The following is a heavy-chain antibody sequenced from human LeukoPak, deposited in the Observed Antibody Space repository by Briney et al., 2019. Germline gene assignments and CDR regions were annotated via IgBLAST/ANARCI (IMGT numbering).Heavy chain of an antibody. J-gene: IGHJ4*02. CDR1: GFTFSSYA. Sequence: GGSLRLSCVASGFTFSSYAMSWVRQAPGKGLEWVSAISGSGGSTYYADSVKGRFTISRDNSKNTLYLQMNSLRAEDTAVYYCAKSPIVLRFLEWSQYFDYWGQGTLVTVSS. V-gene: IGHV3-23*01. CDR2: ISGSGGST. D-gene: IGHD3-3*01. CDR3: AKSPIVLRFLEWSQYFDY.